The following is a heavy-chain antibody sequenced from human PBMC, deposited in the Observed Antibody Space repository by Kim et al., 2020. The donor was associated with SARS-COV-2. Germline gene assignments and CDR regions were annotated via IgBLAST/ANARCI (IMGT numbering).Heavy chain of an antibody. Sequence: SETLSLTCAVYGGSFSGYYWSWIRQPPGKGLEWIGEINHSGSTNYNPSLKSRVTISVDTSKNQFSLKLSSVTAADTAVYYCARGLPGGRGRSYYFDYWGQGTLVTVSS. CDR3: ARGLPGGRGRSYYFDY. CDR1: GGSFSGYY. V-gene: IGHV4-34*01. J-gene: IGHJ4*02. CDR2: INHSGST. D-gene: IGHD2-21*01.